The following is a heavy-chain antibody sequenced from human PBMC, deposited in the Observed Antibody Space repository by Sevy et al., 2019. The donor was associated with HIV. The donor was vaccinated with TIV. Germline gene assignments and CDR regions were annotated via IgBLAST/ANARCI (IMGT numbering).Heavy chain of an antibody. J-gene: IGHJ4*01. CDR2: IKPDGSES. CDR3: ARDVGGGYFDY. CDR1: GFTFNNFW. V-gene: IGHV3-7*03. D-gene: IGHD3-16*01. Sequence: GGSLRLSCVASGFTFNNFWMAWVRQAPGKGLEWFANIKPDGSESNQVGSVKGRFTISRDKAKNSRYLQMNSLTAEDTAVYYCARDVGGGYFDYWGQGTLVTVSS.